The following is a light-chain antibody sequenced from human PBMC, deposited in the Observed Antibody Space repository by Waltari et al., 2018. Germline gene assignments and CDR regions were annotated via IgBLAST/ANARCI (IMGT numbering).Light chain of an antibody. V-gene: IGLV3-1*01. CDR3: QTWDINTGI. CDR2: EDA. Sequence: SYALTQPPSVSVSPGQTVILTCSGDYLGSTYVYWYQQKSGQSPVLVIYEDAKRPSGIPERFSGSNSGNTATLTISGTQAMDEADYYCQTWDINTGIFGGGTKLTVL. J-gene: IGLJ2*01. CDR1: YLGSTY.